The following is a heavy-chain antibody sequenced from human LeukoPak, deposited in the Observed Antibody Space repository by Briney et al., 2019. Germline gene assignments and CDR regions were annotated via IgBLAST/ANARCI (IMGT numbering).Heavy chain of an antibody. J-gene: IGHJ3*02. D-gene: IGHD6-25*01. CDR1: GGSISSYY. V-gene: IGHV4-59*01. CDR2: IYYSGST. Sequence: SETLSLTCTVSGGSISSYYWSWIRQPPGKGLEWIGYIYYSGSTNYNPSLKSRVTISVDTSKNQFSLKLSSVTAADTAVYYCARDLGIAAGGAFDIWGQGTMVTVSS. CDR3: ARDLGIAAGGAFDI.